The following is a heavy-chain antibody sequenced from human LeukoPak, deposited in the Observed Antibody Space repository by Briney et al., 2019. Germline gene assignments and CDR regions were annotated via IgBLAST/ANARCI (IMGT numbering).Heavy chain of an antibody. CDR2: ISGSGGST. CDR1: GFTFSSYA. D-gene: IGHD3-22*01. V-gene: IGHV3-23*01. CDR3: ANRGGGGYGY. Sequence: PGGSLRLSCAASGFTFSSYAMSWVRQAPGRGLEWGAAISGSGGSTYYAGSVKGRFTTSRDNSKNTLYLQMNSLRAEYTAVYYCANRGGGGYGYWGQGTLVTVSS. J-gene: IGHJ4*02.